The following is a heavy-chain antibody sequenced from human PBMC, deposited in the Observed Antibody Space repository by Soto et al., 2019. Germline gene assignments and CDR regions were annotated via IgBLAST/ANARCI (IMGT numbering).Heavy chain of an antibody. CDR3: ATTPVFRYCSSTSCSLFDY. CDR2: FDPEDGET. Sequence: DSVKVSCKVSGYTLTELSMHWVRQAPGKGLEWMGGFDPEDGETIYAQKFQGRVTMTEDTSTDTAYMELSSLRSEDTAVYYCATTPVFRYCSSTSCSLFDYWGQGTLVTVSS. J-gene: IGHJ4*02. CDR1: GYTLTELS. D-gene: IGHD2-2*01. V-gene: IGHV1-24*01.